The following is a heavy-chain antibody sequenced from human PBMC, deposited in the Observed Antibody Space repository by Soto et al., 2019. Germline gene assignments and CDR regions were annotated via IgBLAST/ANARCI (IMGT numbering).Heavy chain of an antibody. CDR3: ARGRYGDY. Sequence: QVHLVQSGAEVKKPGASVKVSCKGSGYGFTTYGITWVRQAPGQGLEWMAWISAHNGNTNYAQKLQGRVTVTRDTSTSTAYMELRGLRCDDTAVYYCARGRYGDYWGQGALVTVSS. CDR2: ISAHNGNT. V-gene: IGHV1-18*01. CDR1: GYGFTTYG. D-gene: IGHD1-1*01. J-gene: IGHJ4*02.